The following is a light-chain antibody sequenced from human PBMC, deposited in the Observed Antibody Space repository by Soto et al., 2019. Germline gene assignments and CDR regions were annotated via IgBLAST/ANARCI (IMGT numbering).Light chain of an antibody. CDR1: HDIYKY. Sequence: DIQMTQSPSSLSAAVGDRVTFTCQASHDIYKYLNWYQQKPGKAPKLLIYDASKLERGVPSRFSGSGSGTNFRLSVDSLQPEDTDTYDCQQYDHPPYTVGQGNKMETK. V-gene: IGKV1-33*01. J-gene: IGKJ2*01. CDR2: DAS. CDR3: QQYDHPPYT.